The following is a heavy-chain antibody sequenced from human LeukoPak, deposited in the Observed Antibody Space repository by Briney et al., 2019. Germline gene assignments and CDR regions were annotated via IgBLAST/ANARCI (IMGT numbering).Heavy chain of an antibody. CDR3: SRSLNP. Sequence: GGSLRLSCAASGFTFSGSWMDWVRQAPGKGLEWVANIKGDGRETYYVDSAKGRFTISRDNAKSSLYLQMDSLRVEDTAIYYCSRSLNPWGQGTLVTVSS. CDR1: GFTFSGSW. CDR2: IKGDGRET. J-gene: IGHJ5*02. V-gene: IGHV3-7*01.